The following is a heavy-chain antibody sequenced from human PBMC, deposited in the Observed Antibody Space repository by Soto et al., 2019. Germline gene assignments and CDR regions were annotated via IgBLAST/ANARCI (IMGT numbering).Heavy chain of an antibody. V-gene: IGHV1-3*01. CDR1: GYTFTHYA. CDR2: INAGSGNT. Sequence: QVQLVQSGAEVKKPGASVKVSCTASGYTFTHYAIHWVRHAPGQRLEWMGFINAGSGNTKYSQTFQGRLTFTKDTSASTAYMDLSSLSSEDKARSYCASGLAADGAWGQGTLVTVSS. CDR3: ASGLAADGA. D-gene: IGHD6-13*01. J-gene: IGHJ5*02.